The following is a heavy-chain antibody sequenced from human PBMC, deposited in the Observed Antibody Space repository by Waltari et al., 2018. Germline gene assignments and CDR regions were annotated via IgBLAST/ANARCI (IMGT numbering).Heavy chain of an antibody. Sequence: QEQLVQSGAEVKKPGASVKVSCQAAGSTFTGYYMHWVRQAPGQGIEWMGWIRPNSGGTNYAQRCQGRVTMTRDTSISIAYMGLSRLGSDDTAVYYCARLGSEGFDYWGQGTLVTVSS. J-gene: IGHJ4*02. CDR1: GSTFTGYY. V-gene: IGHV1-2*02. CDR2: IRPNSGGT. CDR3: ARLGSEGFDY.